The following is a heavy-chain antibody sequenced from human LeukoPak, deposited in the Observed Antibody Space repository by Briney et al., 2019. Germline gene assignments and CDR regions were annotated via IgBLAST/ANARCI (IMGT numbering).Heavy chain of an antibody. CDR1: GFTFSSYS. D-gene: IGHD6-13*01. CDR2: ISSSSSYI. Sequence: GGSLRLSCAASGFTFSSYSMNWVRQAPGKGLEWVSSISSSSSYIYYADSGKGRFTISRDNAKNSLYLQMNSLRAEDTAVYYCARSHSSSWYYFDYWGQGTLVTVSS. J-gene: IGHJ4*02. V-gene: IGHV3-21*01. CDR3: ARSHSSSWYYFDY.